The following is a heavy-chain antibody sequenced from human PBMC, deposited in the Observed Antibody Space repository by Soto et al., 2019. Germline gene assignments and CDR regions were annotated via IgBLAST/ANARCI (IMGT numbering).Heavy chain of an antibody. CDR3: ARDRGIAARFYYFDY. CDR1: GFTFSSYA. J-gene: IGHJ4*02. V-gene: IGHV3-30-3*01. CDR2: ISYDGSNK. D-gene: IGHD6-6*01. Sequence: GGSLRLSCAASGFTFSSYAMHWVRQAPGKGLEWVAVISYDGSNKYYADSVKGRFTISRDNSKNTLYLQMNSLRAEDTAVYYCARDRGIAARFYYFDYWGQGTLVTVSS.